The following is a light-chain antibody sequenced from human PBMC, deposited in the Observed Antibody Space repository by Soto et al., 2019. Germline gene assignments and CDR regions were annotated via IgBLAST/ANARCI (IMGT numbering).Light chain of an antibody. V-gene: IGLV2-11*01. CDR3: GSDAGSSTLI. CDR1: SSDVGAYNY. J-gene: IGLJ2*01. Sequence: QSVLTQPRSVSESPGQSVIISCTGTSSDVGAYNYVSWYQQHPGKAPKLMIYDVSKRPSGVPDRFSGSKSGNTASLTISGLQAEDEADYYCGSDAGSSTLIFGGGTKLTVL. CDR2: DVS.